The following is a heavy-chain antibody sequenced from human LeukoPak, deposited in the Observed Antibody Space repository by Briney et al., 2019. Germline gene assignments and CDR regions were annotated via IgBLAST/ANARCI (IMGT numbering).Heavy chain of an antibody. D-gene: IGHD6-13*01. CDR3: TSSYSSSWENWFDP. V-gene: IGHV3-49*04. CDR2: IRSKAYGGTT. J-gene: IGHJ5*02. CDR1: GFTFGDYA. Sequence: GGSLRLSCTASGFTFGDYAMSWVRQAPGKGQEWVGFIRSKAYGGTTEYAASVKGRFTISRDDSKSIAYLQMNSLKTEDTAVYYCTSSYSSSWENWFDPWGQGTLVTVSS.